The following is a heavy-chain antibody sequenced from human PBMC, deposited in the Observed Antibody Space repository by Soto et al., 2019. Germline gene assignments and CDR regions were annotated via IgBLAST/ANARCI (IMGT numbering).Heavy chain of an antibody. V-gene: IGHV1-2*02. CDR2: TNPNSGGT. Sequence: GXSVEVSCKASGYTFTGYYMHWVRQAPGQGLEWMGWTNPNSGGTNYAQKFQGRVTMTRDTSISTAYMELSRLRSDDTAVYYCARGASFRYCSSTSCYTHRSYYYYGMDVWGQGTTVTGSS. CDR3: ARGASFRYCSSTSCYTHRSYYYYGMDV. J-gene: IGHJ6*02. CDR1: GYTFTGYY. D-gene: IGHD2-2*02.